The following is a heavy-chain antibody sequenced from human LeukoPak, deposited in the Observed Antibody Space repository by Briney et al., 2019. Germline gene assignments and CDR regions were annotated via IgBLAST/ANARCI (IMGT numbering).Heavy chain of an antibody. CDR2: INWNGGST. CDR1: GFTFDDYG. V-gene: IGHV3-20*04. CDR3: ARGLSYYYDSSGYYSPHFDY. J-gene: IGHJ4*02. Sequence: GGSLRLSCAASGFTFDDYGMSWVRQAPGKGLEWVSAINWNGGSTGYADSVKGRFTISRDNAKNSLYLQMNSLRAEDTALYYCARGLSYYYDSSGYYSPHFDYWGQGTLVTVSS. D-gene: IGHD3-22*01.